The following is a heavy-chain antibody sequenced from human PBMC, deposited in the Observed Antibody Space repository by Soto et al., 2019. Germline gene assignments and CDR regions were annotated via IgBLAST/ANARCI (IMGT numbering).Heavy chain of an antibody. V-gene: IGHV6-1*01. Sequence: QVQLQQSGPKLVRPSQTLSLACAVSGDSVSNKIVAWNWIRQSPSRGLEWLGRAYSGSKLYNEDIPSLKRRIAIYTDTSKNQFSLQLNSVTAADTAVYFCARGQYSAFDVWGQGTMVVVSS. CDR1: GDSVSNKIVA. CDR3: ARGQYSAFDV. J-gene: IGHJ3*01. CDR2: AYSGSKLYN. D-gene: IGHD4-4*01.